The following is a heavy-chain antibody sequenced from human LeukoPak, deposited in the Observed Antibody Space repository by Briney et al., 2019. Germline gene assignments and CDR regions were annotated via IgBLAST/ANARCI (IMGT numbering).Heavy chain of an antibody. J-gene: IGHJ4*02. V-gene: IGHV4-30-4*08. CDR1: GGSISSSSYY. CDR2: IYYSGST. CDR3: AREGDYSIDY. Sequence: SETLSLTCTVSGGSISSSSYYWGWIRQPPGKGLEWIGYIYYSGSTYYNPSPKSRVTISVDTSKNQFSLKLSSVTAADTAVYYCAREGDYSIDYWGQGTLVTVSS. D-gene: IGHD4-11*01.